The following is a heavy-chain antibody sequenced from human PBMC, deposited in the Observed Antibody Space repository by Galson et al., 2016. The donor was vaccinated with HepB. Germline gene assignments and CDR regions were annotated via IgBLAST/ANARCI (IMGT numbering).Heavy chain of an antibody. Sequence: SLRLSCAASGFTFSSYAMSWVRQAPEKGLEWVSTITGSGGWIKYADSVKGRLITSRDNSKNTLYLQLNSLRAEDTAVYYCAKDGGYCSDATCYYRNSWGQGTLVTVSS. CDR2: ITGSGGWI. D-gene: IGHD2-15*01. CDR1: GFTFSSYA. CDR3: AKDGGYCSDATCYYRNS. V-gene: IGHV3-23*01. J-gene: IGHJ4*02.